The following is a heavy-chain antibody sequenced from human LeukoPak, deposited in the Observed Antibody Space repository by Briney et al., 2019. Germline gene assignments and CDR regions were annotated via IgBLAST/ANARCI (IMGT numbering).Heavy chain of an antibody. CDR2: IYTSGST. D-gene: IGHD6-19*01. V-gene: IGHV4-61*02. CDR3: AREHLSSGGGYYYYYYMDV. J-gene: IGHJ6*03. CDR1: GGSISSGSYY. Sequence: SETLSLTCTVSGGSISSGSYYWSWIRQPAGKGLEWIGRIYTSGSTNYNPSLKSRVTISVDTSKNQFSLKLSSVTAADTAVYYCAREHLSSGGGYYYYYYMDVWDKGTTVTISS.